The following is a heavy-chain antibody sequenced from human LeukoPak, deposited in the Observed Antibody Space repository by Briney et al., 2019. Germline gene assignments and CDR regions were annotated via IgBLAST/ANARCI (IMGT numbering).Heavy chain of an antibody. CDR2: ISGSGTNT. J-gene: IGHJ4*02. CDR1: GFTFSNHA. V-gene: IGHV3-23*01. D-gene: IGHD2-15*01. Sequence: GGPLRLSCAGSGFTFSNHAMRWVRQAPGQGLEWVSSISGSGTNTYYAASVKGRFTISRDNSKNTLYLQMSSLRAEDTAIYYCGKGGLPDIVVVIAAPPAYWGQGTLVTVSS. CDR3: GKGGLPDIVVVIAAPPAY.